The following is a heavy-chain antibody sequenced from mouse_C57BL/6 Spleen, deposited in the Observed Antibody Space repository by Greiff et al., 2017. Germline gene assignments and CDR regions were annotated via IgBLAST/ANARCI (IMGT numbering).Heavy chain of an antibody. D-gene: IGHD1-1*01. CDR3: ARDLLRGWYFDV. CDR1: GYSFTSYY. CDR2: IYPGSGNT. Sequence: QVQLQQSGPELVKPGASVKISCKASGYSFTSYYIHWVKQRPGQGLEWIGWIYPGSGNTKYNEKFKGKATLTADTSSSTAYMQLSSLTAEDSAVYCCARDLLRGWYFDVWGTGTTVTVSS. J-gene: IGHJ1*03. V-gene: IGHV1-66*01.